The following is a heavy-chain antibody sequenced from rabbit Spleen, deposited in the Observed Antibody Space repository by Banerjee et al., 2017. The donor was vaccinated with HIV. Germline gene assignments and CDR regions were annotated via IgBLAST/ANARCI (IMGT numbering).Heavy chain of an antibody. CDR2: IYAGSSGST. D-gene: IGHD1-1*01. J-gene: IGHJ6*01. V-gene: IGHV1S45*01. Sequence: QEQLEESGGDLVKPEGSLTLTCKGSGLDFSSYIMCWVRQAPGKGLEWIACIYAGSSGSTYYASWAKGRFTISKTSSTTVTLQMTGLTAADTATYFCARDTSTSFSTYGIDLWGQGTLVTVS. CDR1: GLDFSSYI. CDR3: ARDTSTSFSTYGIDL.